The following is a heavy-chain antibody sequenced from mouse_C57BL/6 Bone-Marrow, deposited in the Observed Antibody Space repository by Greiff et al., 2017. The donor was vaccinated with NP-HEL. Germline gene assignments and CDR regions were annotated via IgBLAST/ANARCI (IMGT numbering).Heavy chain of an antibody. J-gene: IGHJ4*01. CDR2: ISSGGSYT. V-gene: IGHV5-6*01. CDR1: GFTFSSYG. Sequence: EVQGVESGGDLVKPGGSLKLSCAASGFTFSSYGMSWVRQTPDKRLEWVATISSGGSYTYYPDGVKGRFTISRDNAKNTLYLQMSSLKSEDTAMYYCARHYYGSSYDAMDYWGQGTSVTVSS. D-gene: IGHD1-1*01. CDR3: ARHYYGSSYDAMDY.